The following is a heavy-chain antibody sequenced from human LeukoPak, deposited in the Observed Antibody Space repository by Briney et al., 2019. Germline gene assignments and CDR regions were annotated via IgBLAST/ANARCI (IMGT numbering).Heavy chain of an antibody. CDR1: GFTFGDYA. CDR3: TRDRQCSGGSCYQTWGGYYMDV. CDR2: IRSKAYGGTT. V-gene: IGHV3-49*04. Sequence: GGSLRLSCTASGFTFGDYAMSWVRQAPGKGLEWVGFIRSKAYGGTTEYAASVKGRFTISRDDSKSIAYLQMNSLKTEDTAVYYCTRDRQCSGGSCYQTWGGYYMDVWGKGTTVTISS. J-gene: IGHJ6*03. D-gene: IGHD2-15*01.